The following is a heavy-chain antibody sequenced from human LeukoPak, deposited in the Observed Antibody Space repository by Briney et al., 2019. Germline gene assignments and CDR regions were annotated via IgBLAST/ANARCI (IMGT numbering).Heavy chain of an antibody. CDR3: ARGGLRYFDWLTYFQH. CDR1: GFTFSSYA. Sequence: GGSLRLSCAASGFTFSSYAMHWVRQAPGKGLEYVSAISSNGGSTYYANSVKGRFTISRDNSKNTLYLQTGSLRAEDMAVYYCARGGLRYFDWLTYFQHWGQGTLVTVSS. J-gene: IGHJ1*01. V-gene: IGHV3-64*01. CDR2: ISSNGGST. D-gene: IGHD3-9*01.